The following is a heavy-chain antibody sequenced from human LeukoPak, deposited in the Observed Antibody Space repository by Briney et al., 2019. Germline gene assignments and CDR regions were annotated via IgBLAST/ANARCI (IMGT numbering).Heavy chain of an antibody. Sequence: PGGSLRLSCAASGFTFSRYAMSWVRQAPGKGLEWVSAISGSGGSTYYADSVKGRFTISRDNSKNTLYLQMNSLRAEDTAVYYCAKDPSGSGSAQYDYWGQGTLVTVSS. D-gene: IGHD3-10*01. CDR3: AKDPSGSGSAQYDY. CDR1: GFTFSRYA. V-gene: IGHV3-23*01. CDR2: ISGSGGST. J-gene: IGHJ4*02.